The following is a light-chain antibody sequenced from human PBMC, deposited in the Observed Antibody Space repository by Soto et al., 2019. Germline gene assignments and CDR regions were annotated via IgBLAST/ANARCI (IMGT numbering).Light chain of an antibody. V-gene: IGLV1-44*01. J-gene: IGLJ2*01. Sequence: QSVLTQPHSVSGTPGQRVNMSCSGSSSNIGSKSVSWYQHLPQTAPKLLIYSNNQRPSGVPGRFSGSKSGTSASLAISGLQSDDETQYYCAAWDDSLNVLVFGGGTKVTVL. CDR2: SNN. CDR1: SSNIGSKS. CDR3: AAWDDSLNVLV.